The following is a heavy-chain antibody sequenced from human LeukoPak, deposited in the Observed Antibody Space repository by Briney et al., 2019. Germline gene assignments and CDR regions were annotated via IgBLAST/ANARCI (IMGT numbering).Heavy chain of an antibody. V-gene: IGHV1-2*02. Sequence: ASVKVSCKASAYIFTDYYMHWVRQAPGQGLEWMGWIIPNSGGTNYAQKFQGRVTMTRDTSINTAYMELSRLRSDDTAVYYCARGGSFSYGHNFWGRGTLVTVSS. CDR2: IIPNSGGT. D-gene: IGHD5-18*01. CDR1: AYIFTDYY. CDR3: ARGGSFSYGHNF. J-gene: IGHJ4*02.